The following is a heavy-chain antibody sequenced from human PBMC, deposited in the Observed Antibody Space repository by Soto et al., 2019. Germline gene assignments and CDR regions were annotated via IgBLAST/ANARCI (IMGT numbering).Heavy chain of an antibody. CDR3: ARQHHVEQHAFDI. V-gene: IGHV5-51*01. CDR1: GYSFTSYW. CDR2: IYPGDSDT. J-gene: IGHJ3*02. Sequence: PGESLKISCKGSGYSFTSYWIGWVRQMPGKGLGWMGIIYPGDSDTRYSPSFQGQVTISADKSISTAYLQWSSLKASDTAMYYCARQHHVEQHAFDIWGQGTMVTVSS.